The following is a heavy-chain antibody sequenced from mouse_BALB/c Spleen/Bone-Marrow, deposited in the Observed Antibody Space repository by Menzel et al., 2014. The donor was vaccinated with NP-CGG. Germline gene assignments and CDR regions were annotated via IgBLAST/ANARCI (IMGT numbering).Heavy chain of an antibody. Sequence: VQLQQSGAELVRPGASVKLSCKPSGYTFTSYWINWVKQRPGQGLEWIGNIYPSDNYTNYNQKFKDKATLTVDISSTTAYMQLSSPTSEDSAVYYCTRTCEYFDYWGQGTTLTVSS. CDR2: IYPSDNYT. CDR1: GYTFTSYW. CDR3: TRTCEYFDY. V-gene: IGHV1-69*02. J-gene: IGHJ2*01.